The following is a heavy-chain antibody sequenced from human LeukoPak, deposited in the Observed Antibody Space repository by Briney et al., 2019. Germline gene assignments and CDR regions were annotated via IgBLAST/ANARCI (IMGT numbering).Heavy chain of an antibody. J-gene: IGHJ6*02. CDR2: IKSKTDGGTT. D-gene: IGHD4-17*01. CDR1: GFTFSNAW. CDR3: TTDYGGDYENYYYGMDV. Sequence: GGSLRLSCAASGFTFSNAWMSWVRQAPGKGLEWVGRIKSKTDGGTTDYAAPVKGRFTISRDDSKNTLYLQMNSLKTEDTAVYYCTTDYGGDYENYYYGMDVWGQGTTVTVSS. V-gene: IGHV3-15*01.